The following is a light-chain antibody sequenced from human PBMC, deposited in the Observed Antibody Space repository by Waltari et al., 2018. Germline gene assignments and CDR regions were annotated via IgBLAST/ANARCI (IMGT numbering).Light chain of an antibody. Sequence: QPTLPHPASVSASPAQTITISCTGTSIDVDSFNYVSWYQQNSGRAPKFIIYDVSYRPSGVSNRFSGSKSSNTASVTISVLQVETEADYYCSSYISTNNLELFGGGTSLTVL. CDR3: SSYISTNNLEL. CDR2: DVS. CDR1: SIDVDSFNY. J-gene: IGLJ2*01. V-gene: IGLV2-14*03.